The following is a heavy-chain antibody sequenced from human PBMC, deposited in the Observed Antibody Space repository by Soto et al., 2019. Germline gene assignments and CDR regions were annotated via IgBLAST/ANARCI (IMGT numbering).Heavy chain of an antibody. Sequence: QVHLQESGPGLVKPSQTLTLTCTVSGGSVSSGGYYWNWIRQHPGKGLEWIGYIYDSETTYYNPSLNTRLTASMARSQNRVSLKLTSVSRADTAVYYGRREKVGVAGADAFDLCGQGTMVSVSS. V-gene: IGHV4-31*03. CDR3: RREKVGVAGADAFDL. CDR1: GGSVSSGGYY. D-gene: IGHD2-21*01. CDR2: IYDSETT. J-gene: IGHJ3*01.